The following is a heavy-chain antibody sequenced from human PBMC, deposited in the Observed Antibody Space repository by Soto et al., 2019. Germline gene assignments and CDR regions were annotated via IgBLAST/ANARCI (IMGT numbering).Heavy chain of an antibody. CDR1: GFTFTSFG. CDR2: IWYDGSNK. Sequence: PGGSLRLSCAASGFTFTSFGMHWVRQAPGKGLEWVAVIWYDGSNKHYADSVKGRFTISRDNTKNTLYLQMSSLRADDTAVYYCARVQPGSNYGYYYYAMDVWGQGTTVTAP. CDR3: ARVQPGSNYGYYYYAMDV. D-gene: IGHD4-4*01. J-gene: IGHJ6*02. V-gene: IGHV3-33*01.